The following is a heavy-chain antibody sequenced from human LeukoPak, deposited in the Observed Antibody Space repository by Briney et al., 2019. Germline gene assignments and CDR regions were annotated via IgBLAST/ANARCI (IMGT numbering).Heavy chain of an antibody. CDR1: GGTFSSYA. V-gene: IGHV1-69*13. CDR2: IIPIFGTA. CDR3: AVSAVTRLAEYFQH. J-gene: IGHJ1*01. Sequence: SVKVSCKASGGTFSSYAISWVRQAPGQGLEWMGGIIPIFGTANYAQKFQGRVTITADESTSTAYMELSSLRSEDTAVYYCAVSAVTRLAEYFQHWGQGTLVTVSS. D-gene: IGHD4-17*01.